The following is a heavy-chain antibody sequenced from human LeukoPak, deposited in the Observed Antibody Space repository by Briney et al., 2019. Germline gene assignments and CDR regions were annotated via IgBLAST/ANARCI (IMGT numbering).Heavy chain of an antibody. Sequence: ASVKVSCKASGYTFTGYYMHWVRQAPGQGLEWLGWIGADTGYTNYAQKLQGRVTMATETSTTTAYLELRSLRPDDTAIYFCAREIGALDFWGQGTLVTVSS. CDR2: IGADTGYT. CDR3: AREIGALDF. CDR1: GYTFTGYY. J-gene: IGHJ4*02. V-gene: IGHV1-18*04. D-gene: IGHD4/OR15-4a*01.